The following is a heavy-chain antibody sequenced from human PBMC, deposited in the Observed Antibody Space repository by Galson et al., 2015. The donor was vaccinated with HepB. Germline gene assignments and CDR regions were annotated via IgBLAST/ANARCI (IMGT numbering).Heavy chain of an antibody. V-gene: IGHV3-9*01. CDR2: ISWNSGSI. CDR1: GFTFDDYA. CDR3: AKKNWNDWRSRWFDP. Sequence: SLRLSCAASGFTFDDYAMHWVRQAPGKGLEWVSGISWNSGSIGYADSVKGRFTISRDNAKNSLYLQMNSLRAEDTAVYYCAKKNWNDWRSRWFDPWGQGTLVTVSS. J-gene: IGHJ5*02. D-gene: IGHD1-1*01.